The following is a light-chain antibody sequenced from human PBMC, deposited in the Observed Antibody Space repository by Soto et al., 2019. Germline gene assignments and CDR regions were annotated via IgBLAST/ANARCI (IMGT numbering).Light chain of an antibody. J-gene: IGKJ1*01. CDR1: QSISKY. V-gene: IGKV1-39*01. CDR3: QQAYDIPRT. CDR2: STS. Sequence: DIRKTQSPSSLSASVGDIFTLTCGATQSISKYLNWYQQKPGKAPNLLIYSTSTLQSGVPSRFSGSGSGTDFTLTINSLQPEDFATYYCQQAYDIPRTFGQGTKVDI.